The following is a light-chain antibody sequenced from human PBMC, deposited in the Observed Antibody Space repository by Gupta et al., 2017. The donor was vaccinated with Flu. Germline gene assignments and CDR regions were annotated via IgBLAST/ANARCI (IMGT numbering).Light chain of an antibody. V-gene: IGKV3-11*01. CDR2: GAS. CDR1: QSVSSY. Sequence: EIVLTQSPVTLSLSPGERVTLSCRASQSVSSYLAWYRHKPGQAPRLLIYGASNRATGTPARFSGSGSGTDFTLTISSLEPEDFEVYYCQQRSNWPITFGQGTRLEIK. J-gene: IGKJ5*01. CDR3: QQRSNWPIT.